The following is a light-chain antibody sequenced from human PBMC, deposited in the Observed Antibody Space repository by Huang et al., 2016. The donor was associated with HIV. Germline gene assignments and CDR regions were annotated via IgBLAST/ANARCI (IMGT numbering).Light chain of an antibody. CDR3: QQYGRSPGT. CDR1: QSVTSY. J-gene: IGKJ2*02. V-gene: IGKV3-20*01. CDR2: GAS. Sequence: EIVLTQSPGTLSLSPGERATLSCRASQSVTSYLAWYQQTPGQAPRLLIYGASSRSTVIPDRFIGSGSGTDFTLTISRLEPTDFAVYFCQQYGRSPGTFGQGTKVEIK.